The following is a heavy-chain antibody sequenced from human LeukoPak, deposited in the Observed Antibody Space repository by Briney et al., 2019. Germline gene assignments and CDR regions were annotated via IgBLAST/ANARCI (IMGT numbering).Heavy chain of an antibody. CDR1: GFTFSSYG. D-gene: IGHD3-10*01. Sequence: GGSLRLSCAPSGFTFSSYGMNWGRHAPGEGLEWVLYISSSGGTKYYAVSVNARFTISRDNAKNSLYLQTNSLRAEDTAVYYCASGEDAFDIWGQGTMVTVSS. CDR2: ISSSGGTK. V-gene: IGHV3-48*04. J-gene: IGHJ3*02. CDR3: ASGEDAFDI.